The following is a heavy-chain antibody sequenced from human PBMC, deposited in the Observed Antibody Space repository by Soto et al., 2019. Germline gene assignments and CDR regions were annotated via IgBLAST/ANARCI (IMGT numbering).Heavy chain of an antibody. J-gene: IGHJ4*02. CDR2: IGWDGVNI. CDR1: GFRFDDYA. D-gene: IGHD2-21*01. V-gene: IGHV3-9*01. CDR3: ASVIAGYNSGATFDH. Sequence: EVHLVASGGGLVQPGRSLRLSCAASGFRFDDYAINWVRQAPGKGLDWVSAIGWDGVNIAYANSVKGRFNIPRDNARNSIYLQMDLLRGEGTAFYLCASVIAGYNSGATFDHWGQGKLVTVSS.